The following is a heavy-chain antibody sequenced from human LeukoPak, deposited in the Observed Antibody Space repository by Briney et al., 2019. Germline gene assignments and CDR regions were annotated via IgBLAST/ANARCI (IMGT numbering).Heavy chain of an antibody. D-gene: IGHD5-18*01. CDR1: GGSISSYY. V-gene: IGHV4-4*07. J-gene: IGHJ3*02. CDR3: ARASDTAMASDAFDI. CDR2: IYTSGST. Sequence: SETLSPTCTVSGGSISSYYWSWIRQPAGKGLEWIGRIYTSGSTNYNPSLKSRVTISVDKSKNQFSLKLSSVTAADTAVYYCARASDTAMASDAFDIWGQGTMVAVSS.